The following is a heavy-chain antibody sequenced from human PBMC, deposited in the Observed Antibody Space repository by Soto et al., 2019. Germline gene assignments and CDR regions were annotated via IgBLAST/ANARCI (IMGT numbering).Heavy chain of an antibody. Sequence: QVQLLQSGAEVKKPGSSVKVSCKASGGTFSSYAISWVRQAPGQGLEWMGGIIPIFGTANYAQKFQGRVTHTEDKSTSTDYMELSSLRSEDTAVYYWARDRMGYCSGGSCKQGGGFVYCGQGTLVTVSS. D-gene: IGHD2-15*01. V-gene: IGHV1-69*06. J-gene: IGHJ4*02. CDR1: GGTFSSYA. CDR2: IIPIFGTA. CDR3: ARDRMGYCSGGSCKQGGGFVY.